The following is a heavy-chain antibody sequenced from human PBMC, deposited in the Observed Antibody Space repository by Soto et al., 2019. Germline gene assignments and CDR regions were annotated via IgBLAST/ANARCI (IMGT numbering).Heavy chain of an antibody. Sequence: EVQLLESGGGLVQPGGSLRLSCAASGFTFSSYAMNWVRQAPGKGLEWVSAISGSGGSTYYADSVKGRFTISRDNSENTLYLQMNSLRVEDTAVYYCAKDTGSSGSSYVEFFQRWGQGTMVTVSS. CDR2: ISGSGGST. V-gene: IGHV3-23*01. D-gene: IGHD6-13*01. CDR3: AKDTGSSGSSYVEFFQR. J-gene: IGHJ1*01. CDR1: GFTFSSYA.